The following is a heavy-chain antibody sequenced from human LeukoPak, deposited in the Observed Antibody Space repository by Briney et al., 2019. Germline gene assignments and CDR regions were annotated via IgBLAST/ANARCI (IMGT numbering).Heavy chain of an antibody. CDR3: AGLPQWGGTYHFDY. J-gene: IGHJ4*02. D-gene: IGHD1-26*01. Sequence: GESLKIPCKGSGYSFTSLWIGWVRQMSGEGLEGMGIIYSGDSETRYSPSFQGQVTISADQSLSTAYLQRSRLKAPDTAMYYCAGLPQWGGTYHFDYWGQGTLLTVSS. CDR1: GYSFTSLW. V-gene: IGHV5-51*01. CDR2: IYSGDSET.